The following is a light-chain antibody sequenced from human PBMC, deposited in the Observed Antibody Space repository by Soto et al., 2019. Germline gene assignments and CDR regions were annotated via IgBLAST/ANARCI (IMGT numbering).Light chain of an antibody. V-gene: IGKV1-5*01. J-gene: IGKJ1*01. CDR1: QSISSW. Sequence: DIQMTQSPSTLSASVGDRVTITCRASQSISSWLAWYQQKPGKAPKLLIYDASSLESGGPSRFSGSGSGTEFTLTISSLQPDDFATYDCQQYNSYPLFGQGTKVDIK. CDR3: QQYNSYPL. CDR2: DAS.